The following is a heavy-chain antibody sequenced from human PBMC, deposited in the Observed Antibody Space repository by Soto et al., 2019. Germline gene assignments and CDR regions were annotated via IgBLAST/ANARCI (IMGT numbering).Heavy chain of an antibody. CDR1: GYTFGQYG. Sequence: QVQLVQSGTEVKKPGASVKVSCKASGYTFGQYGISWVRQAPGQGLEWGGWISVYDGNTVHAQKFRGRVNMTTDTSTITAYMALGSLKSDATAIYYCAKDCSGASCGFDIWGQGTLVTVSS. D-gene: IGHD2-15*01. J-gene: IGHJ4*02. CDR2: ISVYDGNT. CDR3: AKDCSGASCGFDI. V-gene: IGHV1-18*01.